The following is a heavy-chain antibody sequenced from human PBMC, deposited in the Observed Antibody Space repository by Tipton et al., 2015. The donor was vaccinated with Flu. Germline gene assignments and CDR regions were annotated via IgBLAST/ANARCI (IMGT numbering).Heavy chain of an antibody. D-gene: IGHD1-14*01. Sequence: QVQLVQSGAEVKKPGSSVKVSCKASGGTFSSYAVSWVRQAPGQGLEWMGGIIPIFETTNYAQNFQGRVTLTADKSTSTAYMELSRVTSDDTAVYYCARALSPIMQPDDLRSSYYYMDVWGQGTTVTVSS. J-gene: IGHJ6*03. V-gene: IGHV1-69*06. CDR1: GGTFSSYA. CDR3: ARALSPIMQPDDLRSSYYYMDV. CDR2: IIPIFETT.